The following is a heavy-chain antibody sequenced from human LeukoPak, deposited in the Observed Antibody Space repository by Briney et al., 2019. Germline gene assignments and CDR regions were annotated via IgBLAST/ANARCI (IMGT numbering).Heavy chain of an antibody. CDR2: IIPIFGTA. Sequence: ASVKVSCKASGGTFSSYAISWVRQAPGQELEWMGGIIPIFGTANYAQKFQGRVTITADESTSTAYMELSSLRSEDTAVYYCARASRSFVWATFDYWGQGTLVTVSS. V-gene: IGHV1-69*13. CDR1: GGTFSSYA. J-gene: IGHJ4*02. CDR3: ARASRSFVWATFDY. D-gene: IGHD1-26*01.